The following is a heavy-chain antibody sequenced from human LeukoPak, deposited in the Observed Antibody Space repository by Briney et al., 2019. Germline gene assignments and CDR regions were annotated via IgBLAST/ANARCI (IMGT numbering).Heavy chain of an antibody. CDR3: ATTPITFGGVIAPLDY. D-gene: IGHD3-16*02. J-gene: IGHJ4*02. Sequence: GGSLRLSCAASGFTFSSYAMSWVRQAPGKGLEWVPTISGSGGSTFYADSVKGRFTISRDNSKNALYLQMNSLRAEDTAVYYCATTPITFGGVIAPLDYWGQGTLVTVSS. V-gene: IGHV3-23*01. CDR1: GFTFSSYA. CDR2: ISGSGGST.